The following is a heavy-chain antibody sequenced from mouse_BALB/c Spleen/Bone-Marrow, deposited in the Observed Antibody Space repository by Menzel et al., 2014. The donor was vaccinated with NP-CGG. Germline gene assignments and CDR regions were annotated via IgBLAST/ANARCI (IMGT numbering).Heavy chain of an antibody. V-gene: IGHV2-6-4*01. CDR3: ARFVTTGTMDY. CDR1: GFSLSRYS. CDR2: IWGGGNT. Sequence: VKVVESGPGLVAPSQSLSITCTVSGFSLSRYSIHWVRQPPGEGLEWLGVIWGGGNTDYNSALKSRLSISKDNSKSXVFLKMNSLQTDDTAMYYCARFVTTGTMDYWGQGTSVTVSS. J-gene: IGHJ4*01. D-gene: IGHD1-1*01.